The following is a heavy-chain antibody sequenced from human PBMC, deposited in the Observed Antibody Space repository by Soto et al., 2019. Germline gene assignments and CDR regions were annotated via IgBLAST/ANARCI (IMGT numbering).Heavy chain of an antibody. Sequence: SETLSLTCTVSGGSINTDYWSWIRQSPGKGLEWIGYIYHSGSTNYNPSLKSRVTMSVDNSKRHFSLKLSSVTAADTAVYYCARGKWFGDFTLEYWGPGTLVTVS. CDR2: IYHSGST. J-gene: IGHJ4*02. CDR3: ARGKWFGDFTLEY. CDR1: GGSINTDY. V-gene: IGHV4-59*01. D-gene: IGHD3-10*01.